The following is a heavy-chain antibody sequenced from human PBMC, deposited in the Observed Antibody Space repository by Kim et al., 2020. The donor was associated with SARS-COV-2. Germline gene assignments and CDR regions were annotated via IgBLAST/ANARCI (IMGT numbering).Heavy chain of an antibody. V-gene: IGHV4-39*01. D-gene: IGHD2-15*01. J-gene: IGHJ3*01. Sequence: SNLSLKHRLTISVDTSKKQFSLKVTSVTAADTAMYYCARQVVSAWFNFDLWGQGTMVTVSS. CDR3: ARQVVSAWFNFDL.